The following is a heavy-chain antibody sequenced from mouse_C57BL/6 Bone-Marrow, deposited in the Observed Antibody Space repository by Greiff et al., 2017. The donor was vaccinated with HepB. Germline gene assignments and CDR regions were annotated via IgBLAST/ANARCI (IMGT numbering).Heavy chain of an antibody. CDR3: ARVDYGSSSAWCAY. V-gene: IGHV5-4*03. D-gene: IGHD1-1*01. J-gene: IGHJ3*01. CDR1: GFTFSSYA. CDR2: ISDGGSYT. Sequence: EVKLVESGGGLVKPGGSLKLSCAASGFTFSSYAMSWVRQTPEKRLEWVATISDGGSYTYYPDNVKGRFTISRDNAKNNLYLQMSHLKSEDTAMYYCARVDYGSSSAWCAYWGQGTLVTVSA.